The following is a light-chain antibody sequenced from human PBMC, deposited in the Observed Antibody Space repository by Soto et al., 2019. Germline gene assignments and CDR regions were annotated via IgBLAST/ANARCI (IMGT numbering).Light chain of an antibody. V-gene: IGLV2-14*02. Sequence: QSVLTQPASVSGSPGQSITISCTGTSSDVGTYNLVSWYQQRPDKAPKLIIYDVTNRPSGISNRFSGSKSGNTASLTISGLQAEDEADYYCSSYTSSSSYVFGTGTKVTVL. CDR3: SSYTSSSSYV. CDR1: SSDVGTYNL. CDR2: DVT. J-gene: IGLJ1*01.